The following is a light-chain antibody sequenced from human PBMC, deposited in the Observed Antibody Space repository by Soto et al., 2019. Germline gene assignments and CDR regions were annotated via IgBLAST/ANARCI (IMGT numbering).Light chain of an antibody. J-gene: IGKJ1*01. Sequence: DMEMTHSPSSVSAWVGDGVSIAGRASQGVSDWVAWYQQKPGEAPKLLIYGSSSLLSGVPSRFSGTRSGTDFTLTISILQPEDFATYCCPHATCYPWPFGQGTKLDI. V-gene: IGKV1-12*01. CDR3: PHATCYPWP. CDR1: QGVSDW. CDR2: GSS.